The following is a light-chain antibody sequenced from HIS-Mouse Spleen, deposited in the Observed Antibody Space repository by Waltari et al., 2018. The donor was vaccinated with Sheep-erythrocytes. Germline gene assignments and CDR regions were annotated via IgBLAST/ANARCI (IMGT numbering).Light chain of an antibody. V-gene: IGKV3-11*01. J-gene: IGKJ4*01. CDR1: QCVSSY. Sequence: EIVLTQSPATLSLSPGERATLSCRASQCVSSYLAWYQQKPGQAPRLLIYDASNRATGIPARFSGSGSGTDFTLTISSLEPEDFAVYYCQQRSNWPPLTVGGGTKVEIK. CDR2: DAS. CDR3: QQRSNWPPLT.